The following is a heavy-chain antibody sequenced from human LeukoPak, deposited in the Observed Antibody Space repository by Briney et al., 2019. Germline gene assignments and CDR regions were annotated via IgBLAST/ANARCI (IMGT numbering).Heavy chain of an antibody. CDR3: ARSLPYGTTWYGRSDF. V-gene: IGHV3-7*03. CDR2: IRQDGDTK. D-gene: IGHD6-13*01. J-gene: IGHJ4*02. Sequence: GGSLRLSCAASGFPFNAYGMTWVRQAPGQGLEWVANIRQDGDTKYYVDSVKGRFTISRDNAMNSLYLQMNSLRAEDTAIYYCARSLPYGTTWYGRSDFWGQGTLVTVSS. CDR1: GFPFNAYG.